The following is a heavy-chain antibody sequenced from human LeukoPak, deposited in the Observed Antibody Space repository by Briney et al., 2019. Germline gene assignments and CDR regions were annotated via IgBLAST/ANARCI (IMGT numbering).Heavy chain of an antibody. CDR1: GYTFTGYY. J-gene: IGHJ5*02. V-gene: IGHV1-2*02. D-gene: IGHD1-26*01. Sequence: ASVKVSCKASGYTFTGYYIHWVRQAPGQGLEWMGWINPNSGGTNYAQKFQGRVTMTRDTSISTAYMELSRLRSDDTAVYYCARGGIVGVYNWFDPWGQGTLVTVSS. CDR3: ARGGIVGVYNWFDP. CDR2: INPNSGGT.